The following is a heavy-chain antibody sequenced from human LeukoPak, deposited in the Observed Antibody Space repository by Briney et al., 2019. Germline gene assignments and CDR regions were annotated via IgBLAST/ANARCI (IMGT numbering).Heavy chain of an antibody. CDR3: ARTYDESSGHDY. J-gene: IGHJ4*02. CDR1: GYTFTGYY. V-gene: IGHV1-2*02. Sequence: ASVKVSCKPSGYTFTGYYIHWVRQAPGQGLEWMGWINPNSGGTNYAQKFQGRGTMTRDTYISTAYMELSRLRSDDTAVYYCARTYDESSGHDYWGQGTLVTVSS. D-gene: IGHD3-22*01. CDR2: INPNSGGT.